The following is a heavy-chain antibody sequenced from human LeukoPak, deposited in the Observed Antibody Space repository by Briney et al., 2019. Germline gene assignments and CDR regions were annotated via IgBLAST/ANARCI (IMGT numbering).Heavy chain of an antibody. V-gene: IGHV1-8*03. Sequence: ASVKVSCKASGHTFTTYDINWVRQATGQGLEWMGWMNPNSGNTGYAQKFRGRLIITRDTSISTAYMELSSLRSEDTAVYYCARGASRSFDYWGQGTLVTVSS. CDR2: MNPNSGNT. J-gene: IGHJ4*02. CDR1: GHTFTTYD. CDR3: ARGASRSFDY. D-gene: IGHD6-6*01.